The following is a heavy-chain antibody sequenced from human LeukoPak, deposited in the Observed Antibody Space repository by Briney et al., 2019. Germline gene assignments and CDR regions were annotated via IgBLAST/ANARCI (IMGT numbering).Heavy chain of an antibody. Sequence: HPGGSLRLSCAASGFTFSNYWMHWVRQAPGKGLVWVSRINTDGSRITYADSVKGRFTISRDNAMNTVYLQMNSLRAEDTAVYYCARVLSGSWDWFDPWGQGTLVTVSS. J-gene: IGHJ5*02. CDR1: GFTFSNYW. D-gene: IGHD3-22*01. V-gene: IGHV3-74*01. CDR2: INTDGSRI. CDR3: ARVLSGSWDWFDP.